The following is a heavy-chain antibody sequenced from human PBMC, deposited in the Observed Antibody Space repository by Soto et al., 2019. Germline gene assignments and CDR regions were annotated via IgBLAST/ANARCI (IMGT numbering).Heavy chain of an antibody. CDR3: ARRPLVRGIIPYYFDY. Sequence: QLQLLESGPGLVKPSETLSLTCTVSGGSVSNNSYYWGWIRQPPGKRLEWIGSVYYSGSAYYNPSLKSRLTISVDTSMNHFSLKLSSVTAADTAIYYCARRPLVRGIIPYYFDYWGQGTRVTVSS. D-gene: IGHD3-10*01. V-gene: IGHV4-39*02. CDR2: VYYSGSA. J-gene: IGHJ4*02. CDR1: GGSVSNNSYY.